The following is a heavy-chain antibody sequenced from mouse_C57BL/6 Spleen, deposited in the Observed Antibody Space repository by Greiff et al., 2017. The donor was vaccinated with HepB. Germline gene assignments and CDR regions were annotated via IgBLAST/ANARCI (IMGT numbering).Heavy chain of an antibody. CDR3: ARDLPPSDYFDY. D-gene: IGHD2-1*01. V-gene: IGHV1-72*01. J-gene: IGHJ2*01. CDR1: GYTFTSYW. CDR2: IDPNSGGT. Sequence: QVQLQQPGAELVKPGASVKLSCKASGYTFTSYWMHWVKQRPGRGLEWIGRIDPNSGGTKYNEQFKSKATLTVDKPSSTAYMQLRSLTSEDSAVYYCARDLPPSDYFDYWGQGTTLTVSS.